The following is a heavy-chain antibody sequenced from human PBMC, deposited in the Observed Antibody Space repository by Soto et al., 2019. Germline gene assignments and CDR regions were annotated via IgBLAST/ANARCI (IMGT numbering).Heavy chain of an antibody. D-gene: IGHD6-13*01. Sequence: QVQLVQSGAEVRKPGASVKVSCKASGYIFSNYGISWVRQAPGQGLEWMGWITTYSGNTNYAQKFQGRVTMTADTSTSTAYMRLRSLRSDDTAVYYCATSLGDHSSGWYVIDYWGQGTLVTVSS. CDR1: GYIFSNYG. V-gene: IGHV1-18*01. CDR2: ITTYSGNT. J-gene: IGHJ4*02. CDR3: ATSLGDHSSGWYVIDY.